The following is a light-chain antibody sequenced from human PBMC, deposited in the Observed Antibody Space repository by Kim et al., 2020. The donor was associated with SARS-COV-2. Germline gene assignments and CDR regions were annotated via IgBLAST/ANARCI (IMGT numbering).Light chain of an antibody. Sequence: PASISCRSSQSLVYRDGNFYLNWFHQRPGQSPRRLIYKVSNRDSGVPDRFSGSGSGTDFTLQISRVEAEDVGVYYCMQGTHWPFTFGPGTKVDIK. CDR1: QSLVYRDGNFY. J-gene: IGKJ3*01. CDR2: KVS. CDR3: MQGTHWPFT. V-gene: IGKV2-30*01.